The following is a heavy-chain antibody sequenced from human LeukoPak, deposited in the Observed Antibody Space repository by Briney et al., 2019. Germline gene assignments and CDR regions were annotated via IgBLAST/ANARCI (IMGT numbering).Heavy chain of an antibody. Sequence: PGGSLRLSCAASGFTFSSYWMHWVRQPPGKGLVWVSRINSDGSSTSYADSVKGRFTIPRDNAKNTLYLQMNSLRAEDTAVYYCASGSTDAFDIWGQGTIVTVSS. D-gene: IGHD1-26*01. J-gene: IGHJ3*02. CDR3: ASGSTDAFDI. CDR2: INSDGSST. CDR1: GFTFSSYW. V-gene: IGHV3-74*01.